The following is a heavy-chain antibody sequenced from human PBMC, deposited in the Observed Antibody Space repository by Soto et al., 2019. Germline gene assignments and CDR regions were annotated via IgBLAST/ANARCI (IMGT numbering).Heavy chain of an antibody. D-gene: IGHD5-18*01. CDR1: GFIISSNY. J-gene: IGHJ4*02. V-gene: IGHV3-53*04. Sequence: EVRLVESGGGLVRPGGSLRLSCAASGFIISSNYMTWVRQAPGKGLEWVSLLYNGGATHYAASVKGRFTISSHSSQNTMYLQMNSLRTEDTATYYCVRGRYGAEIHWGQGTKVTVSS. CDR3: VRGRYGAEIH. CDR2: LYNGGAT.